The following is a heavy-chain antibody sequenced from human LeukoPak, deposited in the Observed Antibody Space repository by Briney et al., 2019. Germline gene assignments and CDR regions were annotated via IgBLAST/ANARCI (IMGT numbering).Heavy chain of an antibody. CDR2: IIPIFGTA. D-gene: IGHD1-26*01. Sequence: GASVKVSCKTSGYTFTSYDLNWVRQAPGQGLEWMGGIIPIFGTANYAEKFQGRVTITADKSTSTAYMELSSLRSEDTAVYYCARDRVGASPGRDTFDIWAQGTLVTVSS. CDR1: GYTFTSYD. CDR3: ARDRVGASPGRDTFDI. J-gene: IGHJ3*02. V-gene: IGHV1-69*06.